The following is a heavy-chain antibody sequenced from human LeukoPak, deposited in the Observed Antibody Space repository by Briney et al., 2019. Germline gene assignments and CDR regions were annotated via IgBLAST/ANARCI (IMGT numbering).Heavy chain of an antibody. D-gene: IGHD6-13*01. Sequence: SETLSLTCTVSGGSIGTYNWNWLRQPAGEGLQWIGRIHASGSTNYSPSLKSRVTMSIDPSKNQFSLMLRSVTAADTAVYYCAREGYRSTWYFDYWGQGTLVTVSS. J-gene: IGHJ4*02. CDR3: AREGYRSTWYFDY. CDR2: IHASGST. CDR1: GGSIGTYN. V-gene: IGHV4-4*07.